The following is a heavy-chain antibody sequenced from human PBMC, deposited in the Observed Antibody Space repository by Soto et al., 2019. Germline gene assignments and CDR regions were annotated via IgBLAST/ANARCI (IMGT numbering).Heavy chain of an antibody. CDR2: IYYSGST. CDR1: GGSISSSSYY. CDR3: ARGYCSGGSCYRKRTQNWFDP. V-gene: IGHV4-39*01. J-gene: IGHJ5*02. D-gene: IGHD2-15*01. Sequence: SETLSLTCTVSGGSISSSSYYWGWIRQPPGKGLEWIGSIYYSGSTYYNPPLKSRVTISVDTSKNQFSLKLSSVTAADTAVYYCARGYCSGGSCYRKRTQNWFDPWGQGTLVTVSS.